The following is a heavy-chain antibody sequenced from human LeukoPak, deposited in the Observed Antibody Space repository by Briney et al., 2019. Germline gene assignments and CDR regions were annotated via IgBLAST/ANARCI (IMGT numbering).Heavy chain of an antibody. Sequence: GGSLRLSCAASGFTFSSYAMSWVRQAPGKGLECVSSIDGSIGSTYYADSVKGRFTISRDNSKNTLYLQMNSLRAEDTAVYYCAKDRRGSSWYRGEWDYWGQGTLVTVSS. D-gene: IGHD6-13*01. J-gene: IGHJ4*02. CDR3: AKDRRGSSWYRGEWDY. CDR1: GFTFSSYA. CDR2: IDGSIGST. V-gene: IGHV3-23*01.